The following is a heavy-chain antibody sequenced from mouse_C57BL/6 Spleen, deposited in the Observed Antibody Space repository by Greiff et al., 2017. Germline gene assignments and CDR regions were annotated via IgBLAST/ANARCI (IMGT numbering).Heavy chain of an antibody. V-gene: IGHV1-52*01. CDR3: ARSRHYDYDPFDY. CDR2: IDPSDSET. CDR1: GYTFTSYW. J-gene: IGHJ2*01. Sequence: QVQLKQPGAELVRPGSSVKLSCKASGYTFTSYWMHWVKQRPIQGLEWIGNIDPSDSETHYNQKFKDKATLTVDKSSSTAYMQLSSLTSEDSAVYYCARSRHYDYDPFDYWGQGTTLTVSS. D-gene: IGHD2-4*01.